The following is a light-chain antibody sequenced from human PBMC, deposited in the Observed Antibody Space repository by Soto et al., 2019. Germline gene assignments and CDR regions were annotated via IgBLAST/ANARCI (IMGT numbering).Light chain of an antibody. V-gene: IGKV3-20*01. Sequence: IVLTQSPGTLSLSLGERATLSCRASQSVSSNYLAWYQQKPGQAPSLLIYGASSRATGIPDRFSGSGSGTDFTLTISRLEPEDFAVYYCQQYGRSPRTFGQGTKVEIK. J-gene: IGKJ1*01. CDR1: QSVSSNY. CDR3: QQYGRSPRT. CDR2: GAS.